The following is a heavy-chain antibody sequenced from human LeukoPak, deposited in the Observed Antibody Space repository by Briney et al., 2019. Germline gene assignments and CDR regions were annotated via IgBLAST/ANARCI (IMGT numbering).Heavy chain of an antibody. D-gene: IGHD3-10*01. CDR3: ARAVHGSGSYDQYTGGWYYFDY. J-gene: IGHJ4*02. Sequence: KTSETLSLTCTVSGDSINNYYWSWIRQPPGKGSEWIGNINDSGSTISNPSLRSRATISVDMSKKHFFLDLSYVTAADTAVYYCARAVHGSGSYDQYTGGWYYFDYWGQGTLVTVSS. CDR1: GDSINNYY. V-gene: IGHV4-59*01. CDR2: INDSGST.